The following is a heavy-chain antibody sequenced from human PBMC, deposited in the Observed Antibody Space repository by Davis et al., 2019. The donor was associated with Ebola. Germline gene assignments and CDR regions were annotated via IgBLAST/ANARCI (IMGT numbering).Heavy chain of an antibody. CDR2: MNPNSGNT. V-gene: IGHV1-8*01. Sequence: AASVKVSCKASGYTFTSYDINWVRQAPGQGLEWMGWMNPNSGNTGYAQKFQGRVTITRDTSASTAYMELSSLRSEDTAVYYCARGYCSGGSCLFDYWGQGTLVTVSS. CDR1: GYTFTSYD. D-gene: IGHD2-15*01. J-gene: IGHJ4*02. CDR3: ARGYCSGGSCLFDY.